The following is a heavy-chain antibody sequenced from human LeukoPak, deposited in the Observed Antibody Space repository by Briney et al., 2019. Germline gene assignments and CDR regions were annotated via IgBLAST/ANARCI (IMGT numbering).Heavy chain of an antibody. CDR2: IKIDGSST. CDR1: GFTFSSYW. Sequence: GGSLRLSCAASGFTFSSYWMHWVRQAPGKWLVWVSRIKIDGSSTFYADSVKGRFTISRDNAKNTLYLQMTSLRAEDTAVYYCARLGARSGSYDYWGQGTLVTVSS. D-gene: IGHD3-10*01. CDR3: ARLGARSGSYDY. J-gene: IGHJ4*02. V-gene: IGHV3-74*01.